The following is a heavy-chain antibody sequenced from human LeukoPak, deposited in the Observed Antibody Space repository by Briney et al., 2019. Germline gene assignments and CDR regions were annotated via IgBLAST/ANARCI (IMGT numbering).Heavy chain of an antibody. Sequence: GGSLRLSCAASGFTFSSYEMNWVRQAPGKGLEWVSYISSSGSTIYYADSVKGRFTISRDNAKSSLYLQMNSLRAEDTAVYYCAKNGYSYGYYFDYWGQGTLVTVSS. D-gene: IGHD5-18*01. CDR3: AKNGYSYGYYFDY. J-gene: IGHJ4*02. V-gene: IGHV3-48*03. CDR2: ISSSGSTI. CDR1: GFTFSSYE.